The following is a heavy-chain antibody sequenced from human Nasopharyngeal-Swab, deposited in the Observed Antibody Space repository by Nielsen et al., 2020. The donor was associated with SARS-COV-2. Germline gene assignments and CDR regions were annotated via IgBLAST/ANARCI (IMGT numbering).Heavy chain of an antibody. CDR3: ARDRNGFIYYYYGMDV. CDR2: ISSSGSTI. V-gene: IGHV3-48*03. CDR1: GFTFSSYE. D-gene: IGHD3-3*01. Sequence: GESLKISCAASGFTFSSYEMNWVCQAPGKGLEWVSYISSSGSTIYYADSVKGRFTISRDNAKNSLYLQMNSLRAEDTAVYYCARDRNGFIYYYYGMDVWGQGTTVTVSS. J-gene: IGHJ6*02.